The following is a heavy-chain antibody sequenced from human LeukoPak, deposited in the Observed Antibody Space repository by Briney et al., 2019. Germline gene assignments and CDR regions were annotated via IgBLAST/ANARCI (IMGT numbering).Heavy chain of an antibody. D-gene: IGHD5-12*01. CDR1: GGTFSSYA. J-gene: IGHJ4*02. V-gene: IGHV1-69*05. Sequence: SVKVSCKASGGTFSSYAISWVRQAPGQGLEWMGGIIPIFGTANYAQKFQGRVTITTDESTSTAYMELSSLRSEDTAVYYCAKEVGVKWLRLLGDYWGQGTLVTVSS. CDR2: IIPIFGTA. CDR3: AKEVGVKWLRLLGDY.